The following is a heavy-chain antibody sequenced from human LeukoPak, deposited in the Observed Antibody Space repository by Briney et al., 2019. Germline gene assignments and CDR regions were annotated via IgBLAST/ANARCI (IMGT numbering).Heavy chain of an antibody. V-gene: IGHV3-48*03. J-gene: IGHJ4*02. Sequence: PGGSLRLSCAVSGFPFSIYEMNWVRQAPGKGLDWVSNIGSSGTTIYYADSVKGRFSISRDNAKISLYLQMNSLRVEDKAVYYCALLAVASDFDYWGQGALVTVSS. CDR2: IGSSGTTI. CDR1: GFPFSIYE. CDR3: ALLAVASDFDY. D-gene: IGHD6-19*01.